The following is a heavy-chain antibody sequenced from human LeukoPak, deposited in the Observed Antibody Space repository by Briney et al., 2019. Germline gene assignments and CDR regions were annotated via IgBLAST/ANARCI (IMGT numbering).Heavy chain of an antibody. CDR2: IYPGDSDT. CDR3: ARQGHYYDSSGYYRPYYGMDV. V-gene: IGHV5-51*01. CDR1: GYSFTSYW. Sequence: GESLKISCKGSGYSFTSYWIGWVRQMPGKGLEWMGIIYPGDSDTRYSPSFQGQVTISADKSISTAYLQWSSLKASDTAMYYCARQGHYYDSSGYYRPYYGMDVWGQGTTVTVSS. J-gene: IGHJ6*02. D-gene: IGHD3-22*01.